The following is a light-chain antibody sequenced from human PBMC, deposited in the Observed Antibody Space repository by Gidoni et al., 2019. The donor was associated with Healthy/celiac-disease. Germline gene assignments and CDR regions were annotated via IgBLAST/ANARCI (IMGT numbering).Light chain of an antibody. V-gene: IGLV1-36*01. Sequence: QSVLTQPPSVSEAPRQRVTISCSGSSSNIGNNAVNWYQQLPGKAPKLLIYYDDLLPSGVSDRFSGSKSGTSASLAISGLQSEDEAYYYCAAWDDSLNGVVFGGGTKLTVL. J-gene: IGLJ2*01. CDR1: SSNIGNNA. CDR2: YDD. CDR3: AAWDDSLNGVV.